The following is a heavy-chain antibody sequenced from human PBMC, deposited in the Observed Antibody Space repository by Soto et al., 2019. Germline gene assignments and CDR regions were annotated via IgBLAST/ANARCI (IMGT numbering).Heavy chain of an antibody. CDR2: IYYSGST. V-gene: IGHV4-31*03. CDR3: ARHDREYCSGGSRRSLRMDV. CDR1: GGSISSGGYY. Sequence: SETLSLTCTVSGGSISSGGYYWSWIRQHPGKGLEWIGYIYYSGSTYYNPSLKSRVTISVDTSKNQFSLKLSSVTAADTAVYYCARHDREYCSGGSRRSLRMDVWGQGTTVTVSS. D-gene: IGHD2-15*01. J-gene: IGHJ6*02.